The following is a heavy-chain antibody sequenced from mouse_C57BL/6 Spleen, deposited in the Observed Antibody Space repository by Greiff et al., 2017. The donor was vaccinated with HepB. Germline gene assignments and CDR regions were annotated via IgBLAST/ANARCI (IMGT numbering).Heavy chain of an antibody. V-gene: IGHV1-64*01. D-gene: IGHD2-3*01. J-gene: IGHJ3*01. Sequence: QVHVKQPGAELVKPGASVKLSCKASGYTFTSYWMHWVKQRPGQGLEWIGMIHPNSGSTNYNEKFKSKATLTVDKSSSTAYMQLSSLTSEDSAVYYCARNGYYLWGQGTLVTVSA. CDR2: IHPNSGST. CDR1: GYTFTSYW. CDR3: ARNGYYL.